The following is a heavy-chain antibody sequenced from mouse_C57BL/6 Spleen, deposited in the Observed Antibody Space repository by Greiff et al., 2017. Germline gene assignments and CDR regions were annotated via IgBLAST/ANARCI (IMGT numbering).Heavy chain of an antibody. V-gene: IGHV1-69*01. CDR1: GYTFTSYW. D-gene: IGHD2-5*01. CDR3: ARGGDYYRNYVSLSY. Sequence: QVQLQQPGAELVMPGASVKLSCKASGYTFTSYWMHWVKQRPGQGLEWIGAIDPSDSYTKYNKKFKGKATLIVDKSSSTAYMQHSSLTSEDSAVYYCARGGDYYRNYVSLSYWGQGTLVTVSA. CDR2: IDPSDSYT. J-gene: IGHJ3*01.